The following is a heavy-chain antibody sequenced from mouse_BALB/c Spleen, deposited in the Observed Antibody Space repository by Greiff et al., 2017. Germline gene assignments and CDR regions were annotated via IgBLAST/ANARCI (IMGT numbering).Heavy chain of an antibody. CDR3: ARSYYGYYIDY. Sequence: EVQLLQSGAELVQPGASVKLSCTASGYTFTDYNMDWVNQRHGKSLEWIGVINHNYDSTSYNQKFKGKATLTVDKSSNTAYMELRSLTSEDTAVYYCARSYYGYYIDYWGQGTTLTVSS. V-gene: IGHV1-18*01. CDR2: INHNYDST. CDR1: GYTFTDYN. D-gene: IGHD1-2*01. J-gene: IGHJ2*01.